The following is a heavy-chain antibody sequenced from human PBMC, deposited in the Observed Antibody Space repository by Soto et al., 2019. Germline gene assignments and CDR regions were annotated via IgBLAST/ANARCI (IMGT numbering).Heavy chain of an antibody. CDR3: ARSMMVRGVLFDL. CDR2: IYSGGSR. V-gene: IGHV3-53*01. D-gene: IGHD3-10*01. CDR1: GFSVSGNY. Sequence: EVQLVESGGGLIQPGGSLRLSCEVSGFSVSGNYMSWVRPAPGKGLDWVSVIYSGGSRYYADSVRGRFTISRDESQNTLYLQMNNLRAEDTAVYYCARSMMVRGVLFDLWGRGSLVSVSS. J-gene: IGHJ4*02.